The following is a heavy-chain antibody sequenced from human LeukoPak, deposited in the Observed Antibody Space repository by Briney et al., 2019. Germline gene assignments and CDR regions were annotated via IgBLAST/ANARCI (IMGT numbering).Heavy chain of an antibody. D-gene: IGHD3-22*01. J-gene: IGHJ3*02. V-gene: IGHV4-34*01. CDR3: ARAYYDSSGYYGAFDI. Sequence: SETLSLTCAVYGGSFSGYYWSWIRQPPGKGLEWIGEINHSGSTNYNPSLKSRVTISVDTSKNQFSLKLSSVTAADTAVYYCARAYYDSSGYYGAFDIWGQGTMVTVSS. CDR2: INHSGST. CDR1: GGSFSGYY.